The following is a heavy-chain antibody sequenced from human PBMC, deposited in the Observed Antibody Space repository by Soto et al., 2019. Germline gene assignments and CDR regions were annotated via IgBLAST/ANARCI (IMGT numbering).Heavy chain of an antibody. D-gene: IGHD2-2*01. Sequence: QVQLVQSGAEMKKPGSSVKVSCQSSGGTSNTYAMNWVRQAPGQGPEWMGDISPMFGAANYAPKFQGRVTITADESTGTSYMQLSSLTSEDSALYFCAREVQVHTPAFVYWGQGTLVTVS. CDR2: ISPMFGAA. V-gene: IGHV1-69*19. CDR3: AREVQVHTPAFVY. CDR1: GGTSNTYA. J-gene: IGHJ4*02.